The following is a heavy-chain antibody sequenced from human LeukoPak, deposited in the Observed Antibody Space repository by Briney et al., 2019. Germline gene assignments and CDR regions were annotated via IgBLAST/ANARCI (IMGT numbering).Heavy chain of an antibody. CDR1: GFTFSSYG. CDR2: ISYDGSNK. D-gene: IGHD3-22*01. Sequence: GGSLRLSCAASGFTFSSYGMHWVRQAPGKGLEWVAVISYDGSNKYYADSVKGRFTISRDNSKNTLYLQMNSLRAEDTAVYYCAKYGFYYDSSGYGPYFDYWGQGTLVTVSS. V-gene: IGHV3-30*18. J-gene: IGHJ4*02. CDR3: AKYGFYYDSSGYGPYFDY.